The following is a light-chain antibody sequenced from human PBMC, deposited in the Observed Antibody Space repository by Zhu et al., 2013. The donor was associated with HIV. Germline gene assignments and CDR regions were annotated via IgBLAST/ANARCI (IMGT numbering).Light chain of an antibody. CDR2: GAS. Sequence: EIVLTQSPGTLSLSPGERATLSCRASQSVSSSYLAWYQQKPGQAPRLLIYGASSRATGIPARFSGSGSGTDFTLTISRLEPEDFAVYYCQQYGSSHFTFGPGTKVDIK. V-gene: IGKV3-20*01. J-gene: IGKJ3*01. CDR1: QSVSSSY. CDR3: QQYGSSHFT.